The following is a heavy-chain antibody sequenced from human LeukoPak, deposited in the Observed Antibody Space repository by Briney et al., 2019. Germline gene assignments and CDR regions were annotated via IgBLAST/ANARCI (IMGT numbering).Heavy chain of an antibody. CDR1: GFTFDDYG. D-gene: IGHD6-13*01. V-gene: IGHV3-20*04. Sequence: RPGGSLRLSCAASGFTFDDYGMSWVRQAPGKVLEWVSGINWNGGSTGYADSVKGRFTISRDNAKNSLYLQMNSLRAEDTALYYCARKYSSSWYYTTWFDPWGQGTLVTVSS. CDR2: INWNGGST. J-gene: IGHJ5*02. CDR3: ARKYSSSWYYTTWFDP.